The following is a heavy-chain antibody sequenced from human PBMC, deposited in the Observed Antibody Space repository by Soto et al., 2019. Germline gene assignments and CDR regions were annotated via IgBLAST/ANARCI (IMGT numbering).Heavy chain of an antibody. V-gene: IGHV2-5*01. D-gene: IGHD3-3*01. CDR1: GFSLITSGLG. CDR3: AHSLAIFGVGGLRGNWFDP. Sequence: VSGPTLVNPTQTLTLTCTFSGFSLITSGLGVGWIRQPPGKALEWLALIYWNDDKRYSPSLKSRLTITKDTSKNQVVLTMTNMDPVDTATYYCAHSLAIFGVGGLRGNWFDPWGQGTLITVSS. CDR2: IYWNDDK. J-gene: IGHJ5*02.